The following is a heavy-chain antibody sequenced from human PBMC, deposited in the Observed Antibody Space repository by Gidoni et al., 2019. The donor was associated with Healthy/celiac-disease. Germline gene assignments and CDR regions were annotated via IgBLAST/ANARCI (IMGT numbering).Heavy chain of an antibody. J-gene: IGHJ4*02. Sequence: EVQLVESGGGLVKPGGSLGLSWAASGFPFNGYSMNWVGQAPGKGRDGGRQAPGKVLELVSSISSSSSYRYNADSVKGRSTISRDNAKNSLYLQMNSLRAEDTAVYYCARAESTSCYTQTCGTFDYWGQGTLATVSS. CDR3: ARAESTSCYTQTCGTFDY. CDR2: ISSSSSYR. V-gene: IGHV3-21*01. CDR1: GFPFNGYS. D-gene: IGHD2-2*02.